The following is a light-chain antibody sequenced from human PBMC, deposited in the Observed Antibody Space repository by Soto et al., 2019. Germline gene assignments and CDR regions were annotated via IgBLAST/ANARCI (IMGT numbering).Light chain of an antibody. V-gene: IGKV4-1*01. CDR2: WAS. CDR3: QQCYSIPPT. CDR1: QSVLYSSNNKNY. J-gene: IGKJ2*01. Sequence: DIVMTQSPDSLAVSLGERATINCKSSQSVLYSSNNKNYLAWYQQKAGQPPKLLIYWASTRESGVPDRFSGSGSGTDFTLTISSLQAEDVAVYYCQQCYSIPPTFGQGTKVEI.